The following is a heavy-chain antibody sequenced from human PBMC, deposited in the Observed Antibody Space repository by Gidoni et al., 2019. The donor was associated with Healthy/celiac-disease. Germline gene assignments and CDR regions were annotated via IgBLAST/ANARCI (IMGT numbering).Heavy chain of an antibody. CDR3: AIIAAAGLGSGY. Sequence: QLQLQESGPGLVKPSETLSLTCTVSGGSISSSSYYWGWIRQPPGKGLEWIGSIYYSGSTYYNPSLKSRVTISVDTSKNQFSLKLSSVTAADTAVYYCAIIAAAGLGSGYWGQGTLVTVSS. D-gene: IGHD6-13*01. J-gene: IGHJ4*02. CDR1: GGSISSSSYY. CDR2: IYYSGST. V-gene: IGHV4-39*01.